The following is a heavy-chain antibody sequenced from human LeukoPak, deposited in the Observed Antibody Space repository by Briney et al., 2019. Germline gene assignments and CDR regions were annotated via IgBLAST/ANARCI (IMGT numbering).Heavy chain of an antibody. Sequence: GGSLRLSCAASGFTFTSYNMNWVRQAPGKGLEWVSYISSSSSTIYYADSVKGRFTISRDNAKNSLYLQMNSLRAEDTAVYYCARGGYNYGYLPDYWGQGTLVTVSS. CDR2: ISSSSSTI. CDR3: ARGGYNYGYLPDY. D-gene: IGHD5-18*01. J-gene: IGHJ4*02. CDR1: GFTFTSYN. V-gene: IGHV3-48*04.